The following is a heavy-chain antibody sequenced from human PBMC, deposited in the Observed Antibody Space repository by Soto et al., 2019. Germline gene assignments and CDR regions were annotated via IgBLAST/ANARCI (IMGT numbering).Heavy chain of an antibody. J-gene: IGHJ4*02. CDR2: ISGSGGST. V-gene: IGHV3-23*01. CDR3: ANENVDIVAPFDY. D-gene: IGHD5-12*01. Sequence: GGALRLSWAGSGFTLSRYAISLVPPSPGKGLEWVSAISGSGGSTYYADSVKGRFTISRDNSKNTLYLQMNSLRAEDTAVYYCANENVDIVAPFDYWGQGTLVTVSS. CDR1: GFTLSRYA.